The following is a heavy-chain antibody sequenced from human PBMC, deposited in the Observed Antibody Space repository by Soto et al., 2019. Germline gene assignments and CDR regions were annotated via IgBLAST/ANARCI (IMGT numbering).Heavy chain of an antibody. CDR2: ISSSSTI. J-gene: IGHJ4*02. D-gene: IGHD6-19*01. Sequence: GGSLRLSCAASGFPFSTYSMNWVRQAPGKGLEWVSSISSSSTIYYADSVKGRFTISRDNVQNSLYLQMHSLRAEDTAVYYCARERGSGWTFDYWGQGTLVTVPQ. CDR1: GFPFSTYS. CDR3: ARERGSGWTFDY. V-gene: IGHV3-48*01.